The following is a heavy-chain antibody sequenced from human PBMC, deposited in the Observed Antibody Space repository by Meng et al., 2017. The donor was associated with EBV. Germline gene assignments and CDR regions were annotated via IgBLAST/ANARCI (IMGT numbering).Heavy chain of an antibody. Sequence: QVHLVQSGAEVKKRGASVKGACKASGYNFTSYDINWVRQGTGQGLEWWGWRNPNSSNTGYAQKFQGRVTMTRNTSISTAYMELSSLRSEDTAVYYCARGEGPHRRFDPWGQGTLVIVSS. D-gene: IGHD2-21*01. CDR1: GYNFTSYD. V-gene: IGHV1-8*01. J-gene: IGHJ5*02. CDR2: RNPNSSNT. CDR3: ARGEGPHRRFDP.